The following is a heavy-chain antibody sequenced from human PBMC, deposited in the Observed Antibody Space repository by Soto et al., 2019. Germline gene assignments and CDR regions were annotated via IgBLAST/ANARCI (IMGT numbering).Heavy chain of an antibody. V-gene: IGHV3-30*18. CDR2: ISYDGSNK. J-gene: IGHJ5*02. CDR3: AKDFGRAAAGGLDP. CDR1: GFTFSSYG. D-gene: IGHD6-13*01. Sequence: GGSLRLSCAASGFTFSSYGMHWVRQAPGKGLEWVAVISYDGSNKYYADSVKGRFTISRDNSKNTLYLQMNSLRAEDTAVYYCAKDFGRAAAGGLDPWGQGTLVTVSS.